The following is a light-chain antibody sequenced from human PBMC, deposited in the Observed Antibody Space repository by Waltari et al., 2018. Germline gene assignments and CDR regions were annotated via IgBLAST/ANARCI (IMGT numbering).Light chain of an antibody. CDR2: RNN. J-gene: IGLJ2*01. CDR1: RPNSGANY. V-gene: IGLV1-47*01. CDR3: ATWDDSLSGGV. Sequence: QSVLTQPPSASGTPGPRVTLPSPGRRPNSGANYVSWYQQVPGLAPRLLIYRNNKRPSGVPDRFSASKSGTSASLAISGLRSEDEADYYCATWDDSLSGGVFGGGTKLTVL.